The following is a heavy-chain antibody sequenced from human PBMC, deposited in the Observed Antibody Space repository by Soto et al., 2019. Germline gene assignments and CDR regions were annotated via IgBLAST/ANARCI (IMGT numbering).Heavy chain of an antibody. CDR2: ITYDGRNE. CDR1: GFTFSSYV. CDR3: AKDLSSSWPPDY. D-gene: IGHD6-13*01. V-gene: IGHV3-30*18. Sequence: GGSLRLSCAASGFTFSSYVMHWVRQSPGRGLEWVAVITYDGRNEYYADSVKGRFTISRDNSKNTVYLQMNSLRAEDTAVYYCAKDLSSSWPPDYWGQGTLVTVSS. J-gene: IGHJ4*02.